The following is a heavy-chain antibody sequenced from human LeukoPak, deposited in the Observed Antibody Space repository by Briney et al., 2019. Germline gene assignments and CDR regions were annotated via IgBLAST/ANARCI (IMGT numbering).Heavy chain of an antibody. CDR2: ISSSGSTI. CDR1: GITFGSYA. CDR3: ARDGYRENDY. Sequence: GGSLRLSCAASGITFGSYAMSWVRQAPGKGLEWVAGISSSGSTIYYADSVKGRFTISRDNAKNSLYLQMNSLRAEDTAVYYCARDGYRENDYWGQGTLVTVSS. D-gene: IGHD5-12*01. J-gene: IGHJ4*02. V-gene: IGHV3-48*03.